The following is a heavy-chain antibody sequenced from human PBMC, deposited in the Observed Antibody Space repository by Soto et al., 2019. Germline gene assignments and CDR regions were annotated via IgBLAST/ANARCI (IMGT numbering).Heavy chain of an antibody. D-gene: IGHD2-21*01. CDR1: GFTFSSYA. CDR2: ISYDGSNK. Sequence: GGSLRLSCVASGFTFSSYAMHWVRQAPGKGLEWVAVISYDGSNKYYADSVKGRFTISRDNSKNTLYLQMNSLRAEDTAVYYCARDSPHIVVVYAFDIWGQGTMVTVSS. CDR3: ARDSPHIVVVYAFDI. J-gene: IGHJ3*02. V-gene: IGHV3-30-3*01.